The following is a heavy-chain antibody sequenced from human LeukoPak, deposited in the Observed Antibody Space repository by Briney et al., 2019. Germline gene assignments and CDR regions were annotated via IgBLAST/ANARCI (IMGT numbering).Heavy chain of an antibody. J-gene: IGHJ3*02. V-gene: IGHV4-59*01. CDR2: IYYSGST. D-gene: IGHD3-22*01. CDR3: ARAADYYDSSGYSPGAFDI. CDR1: GGSISSYY. Sequence: PSETLSLTCTVSGGSISSYYWSWIRQPPGKGLEWIGYIYYSGSTNYNPSLKSRVTISVDTSKKQVSLKLSSVTAADTAVYYCARAADYYDSSGYSPGAFDIWGQGTMVTVSS.